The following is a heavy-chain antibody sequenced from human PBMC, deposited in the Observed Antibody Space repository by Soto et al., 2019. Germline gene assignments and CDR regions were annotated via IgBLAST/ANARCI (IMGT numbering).Heavy chain of an antibody. J-gene: IGHJ4*02. CDR3: ATRIAAAGTLQLDY. CDR1: GGSISSYY. Sequence: SETLSLTCTVSGGSISSYYWSWIRQPPGKGLEWIGYIYYSGSTNYNPSLKSRVTISVDTSKNQFSLKLSSVTAADTAVYYCATRIAAAGTLQLDYWGQGTLVTVSS. CDR2: IYYSGST. D-gene: IGHD6-13*01. V-gene: IGHV4-59*08.